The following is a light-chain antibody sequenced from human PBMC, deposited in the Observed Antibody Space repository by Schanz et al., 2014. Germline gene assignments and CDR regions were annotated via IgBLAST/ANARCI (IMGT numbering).Light chain of an antibody. CDR2: SAS. Sequence: EIVMTQSPATLSVSPGERATLSCRATQSVSSNLAWYQQRPGQAPRLLIYSASTRATGIPARFSGSGSGTEFALTISSLQSDDFATYYCQYYDSHSFGPGTEVDIK. V-gene: IGKV3-15*01. J-gene: IGKJ3*01. CDR1: QSVSSN. CDR3: QYYDSHS.